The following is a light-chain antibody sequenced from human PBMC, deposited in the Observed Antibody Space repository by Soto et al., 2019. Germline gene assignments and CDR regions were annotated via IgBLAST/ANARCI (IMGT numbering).Light chain of an antibody. CDR3: QHEGA. CDR1: QSVSRY. CDR2: DAS. J-gene: IGKJ2*01. V-gene: IGKV3-11*01. Sequence: EIVLTQSPATLSLSPGERATLSCRASQSVSRYLAWYQQKPGQAPRLLIYDASNRATGIPARFSGSGSGTDFTLTISSLEPEDFAVYYCQHEGAFGQGTKLEIK.